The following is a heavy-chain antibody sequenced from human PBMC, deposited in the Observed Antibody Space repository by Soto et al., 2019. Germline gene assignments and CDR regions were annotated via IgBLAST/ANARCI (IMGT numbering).Heavy chain of an antibody. CDR3: TRDRAYNRFDL. D-gene: IGHD1-1*01. CDR1: GFTFSDSW. Sequence: GGSLRLSCVDSGFTFSDSWMAWIRQFPGRGLEWVANINEDGSVKNYVDSVRGRFTVSRDNAKNSLYLQMNSLRADDTALYYCTRDRAYNRFDLWGQGXLVIVYS. J-gene: IGHJ4*02. CDR2: INEDGSVK. V-gene: IGHV3-7*01.